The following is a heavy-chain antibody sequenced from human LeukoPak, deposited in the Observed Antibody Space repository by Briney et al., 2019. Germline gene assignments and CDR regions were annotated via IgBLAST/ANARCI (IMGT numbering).Heavy chain of an antibody. CDR2: IYTSGST. CDR1: GGSISSGSYY. J-gene: IGHJ3*02. V-gene: IGHV4-61*02. CDR3: ARRGPGGVGAFDI. Sequence: SETLSLTCTVSGGSISSGSYYWSWIRQPAGKGLEWIGRIYTSGSTNYNPSLKSRVTISVDTSKNQFSLKLSAVTAADTAVYYCARRGPGGVGAFDIWGQGTMVTVSS. D-gene: IGHD2-8*02.